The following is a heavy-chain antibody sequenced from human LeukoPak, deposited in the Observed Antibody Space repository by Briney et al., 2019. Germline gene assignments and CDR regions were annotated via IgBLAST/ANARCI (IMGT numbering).Heavy chain of an antibody. CDR3: ARAPYGSGLVDY. J-gene: IGHJ4*02. CDR2: ISSSSSYI. V-gene: IGHV3-21*01. Sequence: PGGSPRLSCAASGFTFSSYSMNWVRQAPGKGLEWVSSISSSSSYIYYADSVKGRFTISRDNAKNSLYLQMNSLRAEDTAVYYCARAPYGSGLVDYWGQGTLVTVSS. CDR1: GFTFSSYS. D-gene: IGHD3-10*01.